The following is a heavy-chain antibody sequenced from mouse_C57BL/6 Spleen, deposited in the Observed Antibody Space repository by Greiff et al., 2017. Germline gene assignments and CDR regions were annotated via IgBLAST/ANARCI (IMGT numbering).Heavy chain of an antibody. D-gene: IGHD1-1*01. CDR3: ARYYYGSSYDYYAMDY. V-gene: IGHV1-82*01. J-gene: IGHJ4*01. CDR2: IYPGDGDT. CDR1: GYAFSSSW. Sequence: QVQLKQSGPELVKPGASVKISCKASGYAFSSSWMNWVKQRPGKGLEWIGRIYPGDGDTNYNGKFKGKATLTADKSSSPAYMQLSSLTSEDSAVSFCARYYYGSSYDYYAMDYWGQGTSVTVSS.